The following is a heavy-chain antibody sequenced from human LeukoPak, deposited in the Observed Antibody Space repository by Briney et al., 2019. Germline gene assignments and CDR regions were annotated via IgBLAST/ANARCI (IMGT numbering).Heavy chain of an antibody. D-gene: IGHD4-17*01. Sequence: ASVKVSCKASGYTFTGYYMHWVRQDPGQGLEWMGWINPNSGGTKYAQKFQGRVTMTRDTSISTAYMELSRLRSDDPAVYYCARGLRGYFDSWGQGTLVTVSS. CDR1: GYTFTGYY. CDR2: INPNSGGT. V-gene: IGHV1-2*02. J-gene: IGHJ4*02. CDR3: ARGLRGYFDS.